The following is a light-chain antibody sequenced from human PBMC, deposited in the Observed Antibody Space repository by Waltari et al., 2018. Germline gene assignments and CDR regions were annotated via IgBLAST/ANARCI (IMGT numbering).Light chain of an antibody. Sequence: LTQPSSVSVSPGQTATTTCPGDVLEAKDVRWFPQQPGQAPTLILYKDTARPSGSPERFSGSTSGSTVTLTIRGALPEDEADYHCHAAADNNWFFGGGTKLTVL. CDR1: VLEAKD. CDR3: HAAADNNWF. CDR2: KDT. V-gene: IGLV3-27*01. J-gene: IGLJ2*01.